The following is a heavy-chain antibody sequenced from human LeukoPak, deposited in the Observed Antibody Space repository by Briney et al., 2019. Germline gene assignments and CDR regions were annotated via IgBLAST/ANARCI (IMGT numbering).Heavy chain of an antibody. CDR3: VRVDNGGNYFDY. CDR2: IYTSGST. J-gene: IGHJ4*02. Sequence: SETLSLTCTVSGDSISSGNYYWTWIRQPAGKGLEWIGRIYTSGSTNYNPSLKSRVTISVDTSKNQFSLRLSSVTAADTAVYYCVRVDNGGNYFDYWGQGTLVTVSS. CDR1: GDSISSGNYY. D-gene: IGHD4-23*01. V-gene: IGHV4-61*02.